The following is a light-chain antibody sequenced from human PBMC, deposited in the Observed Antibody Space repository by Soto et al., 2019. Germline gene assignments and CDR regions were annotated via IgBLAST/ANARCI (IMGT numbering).Light chain of an antibody. CDR3: QQGYSAPYT. CDR2: AAS. CDR1: QSIYSS. V-gene: IGKV1-39*01. Sequence: DIQMTQSPSYLSASVGDRVTITCRASQSIYSSLNWYHQKPGKAPKLLIYAASNLQSGVPSRFSGSGSGTDFTLSISSLQPEDFATYYCQQGYSAPYTFGQGNKVEI. J-gene: IGKJ2*01.